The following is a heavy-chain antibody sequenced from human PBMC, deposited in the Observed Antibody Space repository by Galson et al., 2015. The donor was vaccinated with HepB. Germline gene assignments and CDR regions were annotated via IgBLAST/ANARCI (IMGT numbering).Heavy chain of an antibody. J-gene: IGHJ4*02. Sequence: SLRLSCAASGFIFSNFGMHWVRQAPGKGLEWVATITYDGSDTFYTDSVKGRFTVSRGNSNNTLYLEMNSLRPADTAVYYYTTGKPPITVGNTTGDFESWGQGTQVTVSS. CDR1: GFIFSNFG. D-gene: IGHD1-26*01. V-gene: IGHV3-30*03. CDR3: TTGKPPITVGNTTGDFES. CDR2: ITYDGSDT.